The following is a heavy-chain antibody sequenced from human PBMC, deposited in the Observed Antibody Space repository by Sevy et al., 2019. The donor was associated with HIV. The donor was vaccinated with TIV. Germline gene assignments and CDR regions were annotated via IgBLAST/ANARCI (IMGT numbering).Heavy chain of an antibody. CDR3: VSLFLSYRSGWSYFDY. J-gene: IGHJ4*02. D-gene: IGHD6-19*01. CDR1: GFPFSTYA. CDR2: IWYDGSNN. V-gene: IGHV3-33*01. Sequence: GGSLRLSCAASGFPFSTYAMHWVRQAPGKGLEWVAVIWYDGSNNYHADSVKGRFTISRDNSKNTLYLQMDSLRAADTAVYYCVSLFLSYRSGWSYFDYWGQGTLVTVSS.